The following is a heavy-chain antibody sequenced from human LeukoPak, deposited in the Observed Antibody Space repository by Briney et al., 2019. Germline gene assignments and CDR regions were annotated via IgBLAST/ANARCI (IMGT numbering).Heavy chain of an antibody. D-gene: IGHD3/OR15-3a*01. CDR1: GLVFGKYA. V-gene: IGHV3-23*01. CDR3: SKGRFSVPASIFLDF. CDR2: ISDDSSFT. J-gene: IGHJ4*02. Sequence: GGSLRLSCAASGLVFGKYAMAWVRQAPGKGLECVSIISDDSSFTYYLDSVKGRSTIFRDNSKNTLYIHMNSLKAEDTAVYYCSKGRFSVPASIFLDFWGRGTWVTFPS.